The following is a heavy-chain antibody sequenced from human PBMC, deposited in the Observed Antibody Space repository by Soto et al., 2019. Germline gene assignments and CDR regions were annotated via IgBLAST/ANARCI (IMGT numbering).Heavy chain of an antibody. CDR2: IYPGDSDT. V-gene: IGHV5-51*01. J-gene: IGHJ6*02. Sequence: GESLKISCKGSGYSFTSYWIGWVRQMPVKGLEWMGIIYPGDSDTRYSPSFQGQVTISADKSISTAYLQWSSLKASDTAMYYCARDYYDSSGYPYGMDVWGQGTTVTVSS. D-gene: IGHD3-22*01. CDR1: GYSFTSYW. CDR3: ARDYYDSSGYPYGMDV.